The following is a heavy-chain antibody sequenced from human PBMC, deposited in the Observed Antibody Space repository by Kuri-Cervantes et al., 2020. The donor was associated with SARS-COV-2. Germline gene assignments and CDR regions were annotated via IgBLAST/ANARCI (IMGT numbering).Heavy chain of an antibody. CDR3: AHRRDTPAFDI. D-gene: IGHD2-2*02. V-gene: IGHV2-70*12. CDR1: GFSLRDRGMC. Sequence: SGPTLVKPTQTLTLTCAFSGFSLRDRGMCVSWIRQPPGKALEWLARIDWDNDKYYSTSLKTRLTISKDTSQNQVVLTMTNMDPVDTATYYCAHRRDTPAFDIWGQGTMVTVSS. CDR2: IDWDNDK. J-gene: IGHJ3*02.